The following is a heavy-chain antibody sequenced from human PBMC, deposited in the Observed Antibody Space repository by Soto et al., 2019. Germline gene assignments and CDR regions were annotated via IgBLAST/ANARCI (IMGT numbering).Heavy chain of an antibody. CDR3: ARHNYGSGSTYFDY. D-gene: IGHD3-10*01. J-gene: IGHJ4*02. CDR2: IYYSGST. Sequence: SETLSLTCTVSGGSISSYYWSWIRQPPWKGLEWIGYIYYSGSTNYNPSLKSRVTISVDTSKNQFSLKLNSMTAADTAVYYCARHNYGSGSTYFDYWGQGTLVTVYS. CDR1: GGSISSYY. V-gene: IGHV4-59*08.